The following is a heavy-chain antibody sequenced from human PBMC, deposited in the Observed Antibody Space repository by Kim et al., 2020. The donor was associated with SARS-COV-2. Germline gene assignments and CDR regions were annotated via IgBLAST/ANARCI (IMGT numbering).Heavy chain of an antibody. Sequence: GGSLRLSCAASGFTFSSYGMHWVRQAPGKGLEWVAVISYDGSNKYYADSVKGRFTISRDNSKNTLYLQMNSLRAEDTAVYYCATWIGDWGQGTLVTVSS. J-gene: IGHJ4*02. CDR2: ISYDGSNK. D-gene: IGHD2-2*03. CDR3: ATWIGD. CDR1: GFTFSSYG. V-gene: IGHV3-30*03.